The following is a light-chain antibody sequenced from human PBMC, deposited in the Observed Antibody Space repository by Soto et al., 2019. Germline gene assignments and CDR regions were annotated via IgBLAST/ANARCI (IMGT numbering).Light chain of an antibody. V-gene: IGKV3-20*01. CDR3: QQYDSSPFT. J-gene: IGKJ3*01. CDR1: QSVTTIY. CDR2: GAS. Sequence: EIVLTQSPGTLSLSPGQRATLSCRASQSVTTIYLAWYQQKPGQAARLLIYGASFRAAGIPDRFSGSGSGTDFTLTINTLEPGDFALYFCQQYDSSPFTFGPGTTVDI.